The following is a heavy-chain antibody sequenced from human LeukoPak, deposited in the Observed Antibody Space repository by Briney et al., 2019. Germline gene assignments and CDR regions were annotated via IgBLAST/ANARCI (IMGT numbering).Heavy chain of an antibody. J-gene: IGHJ4*02. D-gene: IGHD2-15*01. V-gene: IGHV4-34*01. CDR1: GESLNSYY. Sequence: NPSETLSLTCAVYGESLNSYYWSWVRQPPGEGLEWIGEIYESGTTEYNPSLKSRVTISMAPSKQQFSLSLSSVTAADTAVYYCARGAWATRLGSWGLGTPVIVSS. CDR2: IYESGTT. CDR3: ARGAWATRLGS.